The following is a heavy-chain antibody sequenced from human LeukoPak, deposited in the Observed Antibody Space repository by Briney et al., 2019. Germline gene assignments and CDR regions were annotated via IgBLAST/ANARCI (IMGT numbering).Heavy chain of an antibody. CDR1: GGSINGYY. D-gene: IGHD3-22*01. V-gene: IGHV4-34*01. CDR3: ARDSPPYDFTTSDAFDI. CDR2: INHSGST. Sequence: SETLSLTCTVSGGSINGYYWSWIRQPPGKGLEWIGEINHSGSTNYNPSLKSRVTISVDTSKNQFSLKLSSVTAADTAVYYCARDSPPYDFTTSDAFDIWGQGTMVTVSS. J-gene: IGHJ3*02.